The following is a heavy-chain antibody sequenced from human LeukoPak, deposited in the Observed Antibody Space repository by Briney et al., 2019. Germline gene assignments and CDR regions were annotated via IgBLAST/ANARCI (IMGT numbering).Heavy chain of an antibody. Sequence: GGSLRLSCAASGFTFSRYWMSWVRQAPGKGLECVAKIKQDGRAKYYVDSVKGRFTISRDNAKNSLYLQMNSLRAEDTAVYYCARSSGWYHRGPDYYYYYMDVWGKGTTVTVS. J-gene: IGHJ6*03. CDR2: IKQDGRAK. V-gene: IGHV3-7*01. CDR1: GFTFSRYW. CDR3: ARSSGWYHRGPDYYYYYMDV. D-gene: IGHD6-19*01.